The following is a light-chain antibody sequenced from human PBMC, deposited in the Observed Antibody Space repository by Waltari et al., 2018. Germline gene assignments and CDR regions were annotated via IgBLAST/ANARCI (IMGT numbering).Light chain of an antibody. J-gene: IGLJ2*01. Sequence: QSVLTQPPSVSGAPGQRVTISCTGSSSNIGAGKDVHWYQQLPGTAPKLLIYGNSNRPSGVPDRFSGSKSGTSASLAITGLQAEDEADYYCQSYDSSLRVVFGGGTKLTVL. CDR2: GNS. V-gene: IGLV1-40*01. CDR3: QSYDSSLRVV. CDR1: SSNIGAGKD.